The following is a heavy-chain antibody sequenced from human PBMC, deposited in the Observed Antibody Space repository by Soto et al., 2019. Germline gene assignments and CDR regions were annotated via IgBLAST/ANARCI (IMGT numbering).Heavy chain of an antibody. Sequence: GGSLRLSCAASGFIFSNYGINWVRQAPGKGLEWVSHISSTSSTIYYADSVKGRFTVSRDNARNSQYLQMNSLKTEDTAVYYCTRAGDGDYQYYYYGMDVWGQGTTVTVSS. CDR1: GFIFSNYG. CDR2: ISSTSSTI. D-gene: IGHD4-17*01. CDR3: TRAGDGDYQYYYYGMDV. V-gene: IGHV3-48*01. J-gene: IGHJ6*02.